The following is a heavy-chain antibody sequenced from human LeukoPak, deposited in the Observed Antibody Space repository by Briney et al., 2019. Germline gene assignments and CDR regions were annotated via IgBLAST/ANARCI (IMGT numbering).Heavy chain of an antibody. D-gene: IGHD2-8*01. J-gene: IGHJ3*02. Sequence: SETLSLTCAVYGGSFSGYYWSWIRQPPGKGLEWIGEINHSGSTNYNPSLKSRVTISVDTSKNQFSLKLSSVTAADTAVYYCARDRYCINGVCYALDAFVWRTSDAFDIWGQGTMVTVSS. CDR1: GGSFSGYY. CDR3: ARDRYCINGVCYALDAFVWRTSDAFDI. CDR2: INHSGST. V-gene: IGHV4-34*01.